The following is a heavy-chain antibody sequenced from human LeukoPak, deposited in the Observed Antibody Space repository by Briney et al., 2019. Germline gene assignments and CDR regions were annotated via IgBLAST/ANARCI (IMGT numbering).Heavy chain of an antibody. V-gene: IGHV3-74*01. CDR3: ARGKQDFDN. J-gene: IGHJ4*02. CDR1: GFTFSSYW. D-gene: IGHD6-13*01. Sequence: GGSLRLSCAASGFTFSSYWMHWVRQAPGKGLVWASRTNGDGSSTTYADSVKGRLTISRDNAKNTLYLQMNSLRAEDTAVYYCARGKQDFDNWGQGTAVTVSS. CDR2: TNGDGSST.